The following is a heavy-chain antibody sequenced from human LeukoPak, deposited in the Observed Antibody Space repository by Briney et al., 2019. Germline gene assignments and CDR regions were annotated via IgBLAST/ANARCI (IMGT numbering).Heavy chain of an antibody. V-gene: IGHV3-73*01. D-gene: IGHD4-17*01. CDR2: IRSKANSYAT. Sequence: GGSLRLSCAASGFTFSGSAMHWVRQASGKGLEWVGRIRSKANSYATAYAASVKGRFTISRDDSKNTAYLQMNSLKTEDTAVYYCARDPATVTIFDYWGQGTLVTVSS. CDR1: GFTFSGSA. J-gene: IGHJ4*02. CDR3: ARDPATVTIFDY.